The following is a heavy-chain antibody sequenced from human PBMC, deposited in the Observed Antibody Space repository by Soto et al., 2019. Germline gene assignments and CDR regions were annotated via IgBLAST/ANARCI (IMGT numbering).Heavy chain of an antibody. CDR1: GGTFSTYT. CDR3: VTITSGSDGGDY. CDR2: IIPIVGIV. Sequence: QVQLVQSGAEVKKPGSSVKVSCKASGGTFSTYTVTWVRQAPGQGLEWMGRIIPIVGIVNYAQKFQGRVTINADKATGIVYMELSSLRSEDRAVYYYVTITSGSDGGDYWGQGTLVTVSS. V-gene: IGHV1-69*02. D-gene: IGHD1-26*01. J-gene: IGHJ4*02.